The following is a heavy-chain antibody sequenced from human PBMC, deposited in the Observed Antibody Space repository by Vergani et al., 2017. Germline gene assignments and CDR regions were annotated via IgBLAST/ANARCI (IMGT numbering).Heavy chain of an antibody. D-gene: IGHD6-6*01. CDR2: ISYDGSNK. V-gene: IGHV3-30*18. CDR1: GFTFSSYG. J-gene: IGHJ4*02. Sequence: QVQLVESGGGVVQPGRSLRLSCAASGFTFSSYGMHWVRQAPGKGLEWVAVISYDGSNKYYADSVKGRFTISRDNSKNTLYLQMNSLRAEDTAVYYCAKGVEYSSSYFDYWGQGTLVTVSS. CDR3: AKGVEYSSSYFDY.